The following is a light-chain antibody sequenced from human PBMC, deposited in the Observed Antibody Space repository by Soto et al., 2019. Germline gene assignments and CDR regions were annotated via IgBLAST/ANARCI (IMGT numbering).Light chain of an antibody. CDR2: DTF. J-gene: IGKJ2*01. V-gene: IGKV3-20*01. Sequence: IVLTQSPGTLSLSPGESASLSCRASQSVTNYLAWYQQKPGQAPRLLIYDTFTRAAGIPDRFSVSGSGTDFTLINNRLEPENFALYYCKQYAGSPYTFGQRTKLEIK. CDR3: KQYAGSPYT. CDR1: QSVTNY.